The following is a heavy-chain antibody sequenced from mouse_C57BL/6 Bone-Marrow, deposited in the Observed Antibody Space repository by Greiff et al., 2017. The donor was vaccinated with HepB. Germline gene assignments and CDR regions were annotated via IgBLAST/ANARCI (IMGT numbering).Heavy chain of an antibody. J-gene: IGHJ2*01. D-gene: IGHD1-1*01. CDR2: INPGSGGT. CDR1: GYAFTNYL. Sequence: VQLQQSGAELVRPGTSVKVSCKASGYAFTNYLIEWVKQRPGQGLEWIGVINPGSGGTNYNEKFKGKATLTADKSSSTAYMQLSSLTSEDSAVYFCARMGIPYYYGSSEYYFDYWGQGTTLTVSS. V-gene: IGHV1-54*01. CDR3: ARMGIPYYYGSSEYYFDY.